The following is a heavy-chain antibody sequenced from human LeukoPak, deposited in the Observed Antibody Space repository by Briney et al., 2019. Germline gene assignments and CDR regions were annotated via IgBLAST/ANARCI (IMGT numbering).Heavy chain of an antibody. J-gene: IGHJ4*02. CDR2: ISTGSTNI. CDR1: GVTFSSYS. V-gene: IGHV3-48*01. D-gene: IGHD3-9*01. Sequence: QPGGPLRLSYATSGVTFSSYSRNWVSQPPGKGLEWVSYISTGSTNIKQADSVKGRFTISRDNAKNSLYLQMNSLRAEDTAVYYCARDLDWAFDYWGQGILVTVSS. CDR3: ARDLDWAFDY.